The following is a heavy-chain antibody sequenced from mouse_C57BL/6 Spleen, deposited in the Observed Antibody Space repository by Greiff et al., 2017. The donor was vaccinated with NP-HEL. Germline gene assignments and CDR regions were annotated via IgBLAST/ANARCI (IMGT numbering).Heavy chain of an antibody. Sequence: EVKVVESGGGLVKPGGSLKLSCAASGFTFSDYGMHWVRQAPEKGLEWVAYISSGSSTIYYADTVQGRSTISRDNAKNTMFLQMTRLRSEDTAMYYCARGFRYFDVWGTGTTVTVSS. V-gene: IGHV5-17*01. CDR2: ISSGSSTI. CDR3: ARGFRYFDV. J-gene: IGHJ1*03. CDR1: GFTFSDYG.